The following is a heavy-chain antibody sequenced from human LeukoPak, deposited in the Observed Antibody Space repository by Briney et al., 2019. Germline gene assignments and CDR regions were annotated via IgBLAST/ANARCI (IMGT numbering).Heavy chain of an antibody. Sequence: SVKVSCKASGGTFSIYAISWVRQTPGQGLEWMGRIIPILGIANYAQKFQGRVTITADKSTSTAYMELSSLRSEDTAVYYCAARSRYGSGRGPYYFDYWGQGTLVTVSS. J-gene: IGHJ4*02. V-gene: IGHV1-69*04. CDR2: IIPILGIA. CDR3: AARSRYGSGRGPYYFDY. D-gene: IGHD3-10*01. CDR1: GGTFSIYA.